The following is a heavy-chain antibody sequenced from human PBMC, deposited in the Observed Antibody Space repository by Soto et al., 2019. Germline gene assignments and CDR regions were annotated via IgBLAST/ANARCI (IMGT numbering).Heavy chain of an antibody. J-gene: IGHJ5*02. CDR3: ARGIDWFDT. CDR1: GYNFNDYG. Sequence: GAPVKVSCKSSGYNFNDYGFTWLRQAPGQGLEWMGWISAYNANRKFAQNLQGRVTMTTDTSTSTAYMELRSLRSDDTAVYFCARGIDWFDTWGQGTLVTVSS. CDR2: ISAYNANR. V-gene: IGHV1-18*01. D-gene: IGHD3-10*01.